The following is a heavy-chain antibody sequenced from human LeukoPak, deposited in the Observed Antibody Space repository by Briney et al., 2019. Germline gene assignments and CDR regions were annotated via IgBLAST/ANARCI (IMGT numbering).Heavy chain of an antibody. V-gene: IGHV3-66*01. CDR1: GFTVSRDY. D-gene: IGHD5-18*01. Sequence: GGSLRLSCVVSGFTVSRDYMSWVRQAPGKGLEWVAVIYSSGTTYYADSVKGRFSISRDNSKNTLYLQMNSLRAEDTAVYYCAKVRGYRNYYDYWGQGTLVTVSS. CDR3: AKVRGYRNYYDY. CDR2: IYSSGTT. J-gene: IGHJ4*02.